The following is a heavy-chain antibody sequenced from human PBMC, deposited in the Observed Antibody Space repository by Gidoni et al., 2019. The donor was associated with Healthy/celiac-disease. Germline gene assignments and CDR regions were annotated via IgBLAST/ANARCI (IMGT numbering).Heavy chain of an antibody. J-gene: IGHJ4*02. D-gene: IGHD5-18*01. Sequence: QVQLVPSWAEVKKPWSSVKVYCKASGGTFSSYTISWVRQATGHGLEWMGRIIPILGIANYAQKFQGRVTITADKSTSTAYMELSSLRSEDTAVYYCARDRGEYSYGKYDYWGQGTLVTVSS. V-gene: IGHV1-69*08. CDR2: IIPILGIA. CDR3: ARDRGEYSYGKYDY. CDR1: GGTFSSYT.